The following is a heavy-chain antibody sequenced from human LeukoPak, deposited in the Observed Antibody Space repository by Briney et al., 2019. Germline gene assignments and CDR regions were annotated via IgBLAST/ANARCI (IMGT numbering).Heavy chain of an antibody. CDR1: GFTFSTYS. CDR2: ISSSSSTI. D-gene: IGHD3-16*01. J-gene: IGHJ5*02. CDR3: ARAVITFGGATDH. Sequence: GGSLRLSCAASGFTFSTYSMNWVRQAPGKGLEWVSYISSSSSTIYYADSVKGRFTISRDNAKNSLYLQMDSLRAEDTAVYYCARAVITFGGATDHWGQGTLVTVSS. V-gene: IGHV3-48*04.